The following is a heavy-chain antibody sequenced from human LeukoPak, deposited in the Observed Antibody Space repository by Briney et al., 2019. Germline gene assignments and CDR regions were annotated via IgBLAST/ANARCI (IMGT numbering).Heavy chain of an antibody. CDR3: ARSVTMVRGVIGGGNWFDP. D-gene: IGHD3-10*01. V-gene: IGHV1-2*06. J-gene: IGHJ5*02. CDR1: GYTFTGYY. CDR2: INPNSGGT. Sequence: GASVKVSCKASGYTFTGYYMHWVRQAPGQGLEWMGRINPNSGGTNYAQKFQGRVTMTRDTSISTAYKELSRLRSDDTAVYYCARSVTMVRGVIGGGNWFDPWGQGTLVTVSS.